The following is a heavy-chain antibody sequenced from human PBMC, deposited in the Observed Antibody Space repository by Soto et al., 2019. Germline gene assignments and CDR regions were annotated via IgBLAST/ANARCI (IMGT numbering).Heavy chain of an antibody. CDR1: GFSFSSSS. V-gene: IGHV3-30-3*01. CDR3: VRGPLHGAFDI. Sequence: QVQLVESGGGVVQPGGSLRLSCEASGFSFSSSSMHWVRQAPDRGLEWVAHITPDGHNEYYADSMKGRFTISRDNSKNTLCLHMNSLRAEDTAVFYCVRGPLHGAFDIWGQGTMVTVSP. D-gene: IGHD4-4*01. J-gene: IGHJ3*02. CDR2: ITPDGHNE.